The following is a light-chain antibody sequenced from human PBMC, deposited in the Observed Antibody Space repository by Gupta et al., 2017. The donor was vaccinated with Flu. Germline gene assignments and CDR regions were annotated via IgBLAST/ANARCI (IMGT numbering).Light chain of an antibody. CDR1: SSDVGGSTY. Sequence: TISCTGTSSDVGGSTYVSWYQQHPATAPKLLLFEGSNRHSGASHRFSGSKSGHTGSLTISGLQAEDEADYYCSSYTITSPSVCVFGTGTKVTVL. CDR3: SSYTITSPSVCV. J-gene: IGLJ1*01. CDR2: EGS. V-gene: IGLV2-14*01.